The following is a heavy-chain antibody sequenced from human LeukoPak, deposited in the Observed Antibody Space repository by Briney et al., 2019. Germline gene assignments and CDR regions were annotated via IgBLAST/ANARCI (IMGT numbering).Heavy chain of an antibody. V-gene: IGHV4-30-4*01. Sequence: SETLSLTCTVSGGSISSGDYYWSWIRQPPGKGLEWIGYIYYSGSTHYNPSLKSRVTISVDTSKNQFSLKLSSVTAADTAVYYCARDRERDAFDIWGQGTMVTVSS. CDR3: ARDRERDAFDI. CDR1: GGSISSGDYY. CDR2: IYYSGST. D-gene: IGHD1-26*01. J-gene: IGHJ3*02.